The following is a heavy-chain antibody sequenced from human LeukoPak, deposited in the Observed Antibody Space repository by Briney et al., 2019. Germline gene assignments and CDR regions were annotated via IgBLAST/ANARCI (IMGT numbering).Heavy chain of an antibody. CDR2: INHSGST. CDR3: ARRRRGIAAAASFYYYYYYMDV. J-gene: IGHJ6*03. V-gene: IGHV4-34*01. Sequence: PSETLSLTCAVYGGSFSGYYWSWIRQPPGKGLEWIGEINHSGSTNYNPSLKSRVTISVDTSKNQFSLKLSSVTAADTAVYYCARRRRGIAAAASFYYYYYYMDVWGKGTTVTVSS. CDR1: GGSFSGYY. D-gene: IGHD6-13*01.